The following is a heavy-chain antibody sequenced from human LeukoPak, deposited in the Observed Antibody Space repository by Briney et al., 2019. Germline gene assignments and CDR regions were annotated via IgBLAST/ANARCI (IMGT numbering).Heavy chain of an antibody. V-gene: IGHV1-8*02. Sequence: ASVKVSCKASGGTFSSYAISWVRQAPGQGLEWMGWMNPNSGNTGYAQNFQARVTMTRNTSITTAYMELSSLRSEDTAVYYCARWGFNAFEIWGQGTMVTVS. CDR3: ARWGFNAFEI. CDR1: GGTFSSYA. CDR2: MNPNSGNT. J-gene: IGHJ3*02. D-gene: IGHD3-16*01.